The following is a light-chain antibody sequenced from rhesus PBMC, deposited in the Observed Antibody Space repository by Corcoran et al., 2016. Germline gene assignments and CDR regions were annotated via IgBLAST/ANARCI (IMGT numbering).Light chain of an antibody. CDR3: QQYNSRPWT. CDR1: QGISIL. CDR2: KAS. Sequence: DIQMTQSPSSLSASVGDTVTITCRASQGISILLAWYQQKPGKAPNLLIFKASSLQAGVPSRFSGSGSGTDFTLTISILQSEDFATYYCQQYNSRPWTFGQGTKVEIK. J-gene: IGKJ1*01. V-gene: IGKV1-22*01.